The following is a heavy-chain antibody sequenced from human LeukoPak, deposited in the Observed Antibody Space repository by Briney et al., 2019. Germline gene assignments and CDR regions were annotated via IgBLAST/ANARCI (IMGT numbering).Heavy chain of an antibody. CDR3: ARAGPWQIDP. V-gene: IGHV4-59*11. D-gene: IGHD3-10*01. J-gene: IGHJ5*02. Sequence: SETLSLTCTVSGGSISSHYWSWIRQPPGKGLEWIGHIYYSGSTKYKPSLKSRVTISVDRSNNQFSLKLRSVTAADTAVYYCARAGPWQIDPWGQGTLVTVSS. CDR1: GGSISSHY. CDR2: IYYSGST.